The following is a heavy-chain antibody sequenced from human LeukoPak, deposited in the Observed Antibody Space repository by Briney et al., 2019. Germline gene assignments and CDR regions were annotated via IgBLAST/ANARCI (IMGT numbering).Heavy chain of an antibody. CDR3: ARRGSGASLEYYFDL. D-gene: IGHD1-14*01. Sequence: SETLSLTCTVSGGSISSYYWSWIRQPPGKGLEYIGYIYYSGNTNSNPSLNSRVIISVDTSKNQFSLKLSSVTAADTAVYYCARRGSGASLEYYFDLWGRCTLVTVSS. V-gene: IGHV4-59*08. CDR1: GGSISSYY. J-gene: IGHJ2*01. CDR2: IYYSGNT.